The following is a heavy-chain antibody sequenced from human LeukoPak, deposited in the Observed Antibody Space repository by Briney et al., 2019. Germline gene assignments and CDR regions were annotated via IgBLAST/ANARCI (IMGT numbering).Heavy chain of an antibody. Sequence: SETLSLTCAVYGGSFSGYYWSWIRQPPGKGLEWIGEINHSGSTNYNPSLKSRVTISVDTSKNQFTLKLSSVTAADTAVYYCARLSGGYSYGYQGFRFYYYMDVWGKGTTVTVSS. V-gene: IGHV4-34*01. J-gene: IGHJ6*03. D-gene: IGHD5-18*01. CDR2: INHSGST. CDR3: ARLSGGYSYGYQGFRFYYYMDV. CDR1: GGSFSGYY.